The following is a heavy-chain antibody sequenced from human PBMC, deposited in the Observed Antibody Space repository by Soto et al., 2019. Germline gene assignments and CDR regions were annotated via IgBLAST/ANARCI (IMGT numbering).Heavy chain of an antibody. CDR2: VGGSGSDT. D-gene: IGHD3-3*01. CDR1: AINFRSYA. J-gene: IGHJ4*02. V-gene: IGHV3-23*01. Sequence: EVQVLESGGGLVQPGGTLKLSCSASAINFRSYAMSWVRQAPGKALEWVSAVGGSGSDTYYADFVKGRFTVSRDDSKNTLYLHMCSLRAEDSSIYFCVKRQSVDVWSGYLPFFYYWGQGTPVTGSS. CDR3: VKRQSVDVWSGYLPFFYY.